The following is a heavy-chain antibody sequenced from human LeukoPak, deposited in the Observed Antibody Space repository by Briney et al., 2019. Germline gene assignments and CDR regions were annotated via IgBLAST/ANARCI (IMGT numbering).Heavy chain of an antibody. D-gene: IGHD3-9*01. CDR3: ARSSRYDIWTGYPY. Sequence: GASMKVSCKASGGTFSSYAISWVRQAPGQGLEWMGWINANSGGTNYAQKFQGRVTMTRDTSISTAYMELSRLRSDDTAVYYCARSSRYDIWTGYPYWGQGTLVTVSP. J-gene: IGHJ4*02. CDR2: INANSGGT. V-gene: IGHV1-2*02. CDR1: GGTFSSYA.